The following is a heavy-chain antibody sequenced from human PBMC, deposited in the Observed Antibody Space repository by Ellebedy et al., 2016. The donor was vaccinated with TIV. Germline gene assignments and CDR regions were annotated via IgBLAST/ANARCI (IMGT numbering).Heavy chain of an antibody. CDR1: GYSFTSYW. CDR2: IYPGDSDT. J-gene: IGHJ4*02. Sequence: GKSLKISCKGSGYSFTSYWIGWVRQMPGKGLEWMGIIYPGDSDTRYSPSFQGQVTISADKSISTAYLQWSSLKASDTAMYYCARRYSSSWYGFDYWGQGTLVTVSS. D-gene: IGHD6-13*01. CDR3: ARRYSSSWYGFDY. V-gene: IGHV5-51*01.